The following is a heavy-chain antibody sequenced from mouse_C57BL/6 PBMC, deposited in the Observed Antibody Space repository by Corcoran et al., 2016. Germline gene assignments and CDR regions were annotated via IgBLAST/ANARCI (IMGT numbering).Heavy chain of an antibody. CDR1: GYTFTDYY. J-gene: IGHJ2*01. Sequence: EVQLQQSGPELVKPGASVKISCKASGYTFTDYYMNWVKQSHGKSLEWIGDINTNNGGTSYNQKFKGKATLTVDKSSSTAYMELRSLTSEDSAVYYCARRGIYYDYHWGQGTTLTVSS. D-gene: IGHD2-4*01. V-gene: IGHV1-26*01. CDR2: INTNNGGT. CDR3: ARRGIYYDYH.